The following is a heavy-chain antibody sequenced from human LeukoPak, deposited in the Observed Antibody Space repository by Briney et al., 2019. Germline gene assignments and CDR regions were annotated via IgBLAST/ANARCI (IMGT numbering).Heavy chain of an antibody. Sequence: SETLSLTRTVSSDSISSGDYYWSWIRQPAGRGLEFIGYINKKSGTFYNPPLKSRVSISIDTSKNQFSLKLTSVTAADTAVYFCAREHKSYGDYPYYFDSWGQGTLVTVSS. V-gene: IGHV4-30-4*01. CDR1: SDSISSGDYY. J-gene: IGHJ4*02. CDR2: INKKSGT. CDR3: AREHKSYGDYPYYFDS. D-gene: IGHD4-17*01.